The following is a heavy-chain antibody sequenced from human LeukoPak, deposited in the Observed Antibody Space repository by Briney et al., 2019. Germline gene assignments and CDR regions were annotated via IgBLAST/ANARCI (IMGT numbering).Heavy chain of an antibody. J-gene: IGHJ4*02. CDR2: INHSGST. Sequence: PGGSLRLSCAGSGFSFRNSWMSWVRQAPGKGLEWIGEINHSGSTNYNPSLKSRVTISVDTSKNQFSLKLSSVTAADTAVYYCARLEMATTEYYFDYWGQGTLVTVSS. CDR3: ARLEMATTEYYFDY. V-gene: IGHV4-34*01. D-gene: IGHD5-24*01. CDR1: GFSFRNSW.